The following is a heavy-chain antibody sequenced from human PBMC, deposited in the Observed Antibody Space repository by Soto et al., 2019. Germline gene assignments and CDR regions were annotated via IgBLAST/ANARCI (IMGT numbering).Heavy chain of an antibody. CDR1: GFTFSSYW. CDR3: ARDPTPRVVTTWADALDI. Sequence: PGGSLRLSCAASGFTFSSYWMTWVRQAPGKGLEWVANIKPDESEKNYVDSVKGRFTISRDNAKNSLYLQMNSLRAEDTAVYYCARDPTPRVVTTWADALDIWGQGTMVTVSS. D-gene: IGHD2-21*02. V-gene: IGHV3-7*01. CDR2: IKPDESEK. J-gene: IGHJ3*02.